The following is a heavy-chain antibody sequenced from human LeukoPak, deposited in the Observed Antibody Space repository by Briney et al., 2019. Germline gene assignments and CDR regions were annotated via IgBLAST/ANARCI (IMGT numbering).Heavy chain of an antibody. V-gene: IGHV3-11*01. CDR3: AREGFSSSSPMYFTS. CDR1: GFTFSDYY. CDR2: ISSSGSTI. J-gene: IGHJ5*02. Sequence: GGSLRLSCAASGFTFSDYYMSWIRQAPGKGLEWVSYISSSGSTIYYADSVKGRFTISRDNAKNSLYLQMNSLRAEATAVYYCAREGFSSSSPMYFTSWGQETLVTVSS. D-gene: IGHD6-6*01.